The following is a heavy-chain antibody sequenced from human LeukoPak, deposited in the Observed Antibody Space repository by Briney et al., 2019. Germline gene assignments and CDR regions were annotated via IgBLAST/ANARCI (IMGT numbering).Heavy chain of an antibody. CDR3: ARDISYSSSSGGDY. CDR2: ISSSSSYT. D-gene: IGHD6-6*01. Sequence: GGSLRLSCAASGFTFSDYYMSWIRQAPGKGLEWVSYISSSSSYTNCADSVKGRFTISRDNAKNSLYLQMNSLRAEDTAVYYCARDISYSSSSGGDYWGQGTLVTVSS. V-gene: IGHV3-11*06. J-gene: IGHJ4*02. CDR1: GFTFSDYY.